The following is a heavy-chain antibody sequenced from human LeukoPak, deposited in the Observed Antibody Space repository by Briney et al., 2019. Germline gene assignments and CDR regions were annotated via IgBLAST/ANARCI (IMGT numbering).Heavy chain of an antibody. V-gene: IGHV3-48*04. J-gene: IGHJ4*02. CDR1: GFTFGSYS. CDR3: ARDRGGSYSAIDY. D-gene: IGHD1-26*01. CDR2: ISSSSSTI. Sequence: GGSLRLSCAASGFTFGSYSMNWVRQAPGKGLEWVSFISSSSSTIYYADSVKGRFTISRDNAKNSLYLQMNGLRAEDTAVYYCARDRGGSYSAIDYWGQGTLVTVSS.